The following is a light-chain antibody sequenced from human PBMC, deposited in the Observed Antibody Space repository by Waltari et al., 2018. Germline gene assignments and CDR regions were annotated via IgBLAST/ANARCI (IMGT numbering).Light chain of an antibody. CDR3: QAWDSSTAV. CDR2: QNN. Sequence: SYELTQPPSVSVSPGQTANTTCSGDNFGNKYVCRLQQKPGQSPLLVIFQNNRRPSGIPERFSGSNSGNTATLTISGTQVMDEADFYCQAWDSSTAVFGSGTKVTVL. J-gene: IGLJ1*01. V-gene: IGLV3-1*01. CDR1: NFGNKY.